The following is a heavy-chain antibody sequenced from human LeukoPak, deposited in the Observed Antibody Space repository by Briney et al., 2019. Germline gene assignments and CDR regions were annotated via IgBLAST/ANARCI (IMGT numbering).Heavy chain of an antibody. CDR2: IWYDEHNK. D-gene: IGHD2-21*01. J-gene: IGHJ4*02. Sequence: PGGSLRLSCVASGFSFSKYGMHWVRQAPGKGLQWLAIIWYDEHNKYYADSVKGRFTISRDNSKNTLFLEMNDLKAEDTAVYYCAREWGLIAVAGGPGYWGQGTLVTVSS. CDR3: AREWGLIAVAGGPGY. V-gene: IGHV3-33*01. CDR1: GFSFSKYG.